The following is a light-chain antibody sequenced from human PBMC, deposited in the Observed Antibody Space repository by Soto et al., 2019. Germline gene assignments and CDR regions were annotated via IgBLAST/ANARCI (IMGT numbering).Light chain of an antibody. CDR1: QSVNSN. J-gene: IGKJ1*01. CDR2: GAS. Sequence: ETVMTQSPATLSVSPGERATLSCRASQSVNSNLAWYQQKLGQAPRVLIFGASTRATGIPARFSGSGSGTEFSLTINSLQSEDFAVYYCQEYNTWPWTFGQGTKVDI. V-gene: IGKV3-15*01. CDR3: QEYNTWPWT.